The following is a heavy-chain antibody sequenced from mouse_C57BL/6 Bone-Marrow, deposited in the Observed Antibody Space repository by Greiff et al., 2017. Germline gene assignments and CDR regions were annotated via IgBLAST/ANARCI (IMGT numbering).Heavy chain of an antibody. V-gene: IGHV1-81*01. CDR2: IYPRSGNT. Sequence: VNVVESGAELARPGASVKLSCKASGYTFTSYGLSWVKQRTGQGLEWIGEIYPRSGNTYYNEKFKGKATLTADKSSSTAYMELRSLTSEDSAVYFCARGAYSFFYAMDYWGQGTSVTVSS. D-gene: IGHD2-12*01. CDR3: ARGAYSFFYAMDY. J-gene: IGHJ4*01. CDR1: GYTFTSYG.